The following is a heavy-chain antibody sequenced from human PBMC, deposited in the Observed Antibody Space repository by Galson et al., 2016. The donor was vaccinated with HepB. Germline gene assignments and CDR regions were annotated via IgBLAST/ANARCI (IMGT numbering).Heavy chain of an antibody. CDR2: FDPEDNKR. J-gene: IGHJ4*02. CDR1: GYTLTDELS. D-gene: IGHD4-17*01. V-gene: IGHV1-24*01. CDR3: VIRYYGDFSPPNY. Sequence: SVKVSCKVSGYTLTDELSIHWVRQAPGRGLEWMGGFDPEDNKRIYAQQFQGRVTMTEDTATDTAYMELSSLRSEDTTVYYCVIRYYGDFSPPNYWGQGTLVSVSS.